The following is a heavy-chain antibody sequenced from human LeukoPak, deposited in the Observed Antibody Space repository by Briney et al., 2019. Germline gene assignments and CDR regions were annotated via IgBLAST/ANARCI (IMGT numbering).Heavy chain of an antibody. D-gene: IGHD6-13*01. CDR3: ARDLARKSPSWYPPLD. V-gene: IGHV1-69*05. CDR1: GGTFSSYA. J-gene: IGHJ4*02. Sequence: SSVKVSCKASGGTFSSYAISWVRQAPGQGLEWMGRIIPIFGTANHAQKFQGRVTITTDESTSTAYMELSSLRSEDTAVYYCARDLARKSPSWYPPLDWGQGTLVTVSS. CDR2: IIPIFGTA.